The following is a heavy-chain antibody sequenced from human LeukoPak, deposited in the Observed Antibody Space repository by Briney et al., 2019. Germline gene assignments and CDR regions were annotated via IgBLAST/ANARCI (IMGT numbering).Heavy chain of an antibody. V-gene: IGHV4-4*02. J-gene: IGHJ4*02. CDR1: GGSISSSNW. CDR3: ARQDIKVGAYTGPYHFDY. Sequence: SETLSLTCAVSGGSISSSNWWSWVRQPPGKGLEWIGEIYNSGSTNYNPSLKSRVTISVDTSKHQVSLKVSSVTAANTAVYYCARQDIKVGAYTGPYHFDYWGQGTLVTVSS. D-gene: IGHD1-26*01. CDR2: IYNSGST.